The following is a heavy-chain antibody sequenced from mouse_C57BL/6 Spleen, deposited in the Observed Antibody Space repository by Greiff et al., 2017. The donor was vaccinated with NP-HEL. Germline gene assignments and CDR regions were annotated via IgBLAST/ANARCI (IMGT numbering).Heavy chain of an antibody. CDR2: IYPSDSET. Sequence: QVQLQQPGAELVRPGSSVKLSCKASGYTFTSYWMDWVKQRPGQGLEWIGNIYPSDSETHYNQKFKDKATLTVDKSSSTAYMQLSSLTSEDSAVYYCARLYYSNYSYWGQGTTLTVSS. J-gene: IGHJ2*01. V-gene: IGHV1-61*01. D-gene: IGHD2-5*01. CDR1: GYTFTSYW. CDR3: ARLYYSNYSY.